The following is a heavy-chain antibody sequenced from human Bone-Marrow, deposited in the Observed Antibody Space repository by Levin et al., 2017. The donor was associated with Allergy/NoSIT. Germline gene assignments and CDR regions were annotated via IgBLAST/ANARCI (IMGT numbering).Heavy chain of an antibody. V-gene: IGHV3-72*01. CDR1: GVSFSDHH. J-gene: IGHJ6*02. D-gene: IGHD1-20*01. Sequence: SCAVSGVSFSDHHMDWVRQAPGKGLEWVGRIRNEANGYTTEYATSVEGRFVVSRDDSRSSLFLQMNSLKTDDTAVYYCALTTQYNFVDYGLDVWGQGTTVTVSS. CDR3: ALTTQYNFVDYGLDV. CDR2: IRNEANGYTT.